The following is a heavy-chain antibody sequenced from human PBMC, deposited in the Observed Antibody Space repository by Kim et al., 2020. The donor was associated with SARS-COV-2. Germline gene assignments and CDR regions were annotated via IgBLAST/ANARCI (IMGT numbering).Heavy chain of an antibody. CDR3: AKEVPGVVSSYGMDV. CDR2: ISYDGSNK. D-gene: IGHD2-15*01. Sequence: GGSLRLSCAASGFTFSSYGMHWVRQAPGKGLEWVAVISYDGSNKYYADSVKGRFTISRDNSKNTLYLQMNSLRAEDTAVYYCAKEVPGVVSSYGMDVWGQGTTVTVSS. CDR1: GFTFSSYG. V-gene: IGHV3-30*18. J-gene: IGHJ6*02.